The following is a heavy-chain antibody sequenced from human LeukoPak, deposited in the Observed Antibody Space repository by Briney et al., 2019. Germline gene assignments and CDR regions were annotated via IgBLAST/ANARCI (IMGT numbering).Heavy chain of an antibody. CDR3: ARGSGSGYYYYYYYMDV. CDR2: IHYSGST. D-gene: IGHD3-10*01. J-gene: IGHJ6*03. Sequence: SETLSLTCTVSVGSISSYYWSWIRQPPGKGLEWIGSIHYSGSTNYNPSLKSRVTISVDTSKNQFSLKLSSVTAADTAVYYCARGSGSGYYYYYYYMDVWGKGTTVTISS. CDR1: VGSISSYY. V-gene: IGHV4-59*01.